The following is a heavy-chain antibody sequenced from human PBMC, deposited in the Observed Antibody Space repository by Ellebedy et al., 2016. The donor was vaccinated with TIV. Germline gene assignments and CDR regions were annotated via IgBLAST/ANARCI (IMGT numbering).Heavy chain of an antibody. V-gene: IGHV3-7*03. J-gene: IGHJ4*02. CDR2: IKQDGSAK. CDR1: GFTFTRDY. D-gene: IGHD3-10*01. CDR3: AREGVGAGLDY. Sequence: PGGSLRLSCPASGFTFTRDYMSWVRQAPGKGREWLANIKQDGSAKYYMGSVKGRFTFSRDNAQNSLYLQMKSLRAEDTAVYYCAREGVGAGLDYWGQGTLVTGS.